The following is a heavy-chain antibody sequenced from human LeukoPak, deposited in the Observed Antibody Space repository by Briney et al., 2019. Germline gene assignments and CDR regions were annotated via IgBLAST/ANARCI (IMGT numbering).Heavy chain of an antibody. J-gene: IGHJ4*02. D-gene: IGHD3-22*01. CDR3: ARHPPYDSSGYQEYYFDY. CDR2: IYTSGST. V-gene: IGHV4-4*09. CDR1: GGSISSYY. Sequence: SETLSLTCTVSGGSISSYYWSWIRQPPGKGLEWIGYIYTSGSTSYNPSLKSRVTISVDTSKNQFSLKLSSVTAADTAVYYCARHPPYDSSGYQEYYFDYWGQGTLVTVSS.